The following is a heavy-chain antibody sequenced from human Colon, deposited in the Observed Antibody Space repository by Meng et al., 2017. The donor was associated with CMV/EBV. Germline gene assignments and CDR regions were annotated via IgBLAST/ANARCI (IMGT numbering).Heavy chain of an antibody. D-gene: IGHD3-10*01. J-gene: IGHJ4*02. CDR3: ARDPFLVREGFDC. CDR2: ISGSGSTV. CDR1: GFSFSNYE. V-gene: IGHV3-48*03. Sequence: GESLKISCAASGFSFSNYEMHWVRQAPGKGLEWISYISGSGSTVFYADSVKGRFTVSRDKAKNSLYLQMNSLTAEDTAVYYCARDPFLVREGFDCWGQGTLVTVSS.